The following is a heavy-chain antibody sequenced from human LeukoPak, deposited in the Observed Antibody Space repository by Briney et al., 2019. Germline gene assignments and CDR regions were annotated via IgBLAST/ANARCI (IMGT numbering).Heavy chain of an antibody. CDR2: IYYSGST. CDR3: AKSNGYGLVDI. J-gene: IGHJ3*02. D-gene: IGHD3-10*01. V-gene: IGHV4-4*02. CDR1: GGSISDSNW. Sequence: SETLSLTCAVSGGSISDSNWCSWVRQPSGKGLECIGEIYYSGSTNYNPSLKSRVTISLDTSRNQFSLKLNSVTAADTAVYYCAKSNGYGLVDIWGQGTMVTVSS.